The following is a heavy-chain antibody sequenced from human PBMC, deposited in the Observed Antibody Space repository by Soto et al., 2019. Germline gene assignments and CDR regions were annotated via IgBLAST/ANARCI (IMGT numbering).Heavy chain of an antibody. J-gene: IGHJ6*02. CDR1: GGTFSSYA. CDR3: ARDQGDTIFGVVIPRGDYYYGMDV. D-gene: IGHD3-3*01. CDR2: IIPIFGTA. Sequence: QVQLVQSGAEVKKPGSSVKVSCKASGGTFSSYAISWVRQAPGQGLEWMGGIIPIFGTANYAQKFQGRVTITADKSTSTAYMELSSLRSEDTAVYYCARDQGDTIFGVVIPRGDYYYGMDVWGQGTTVTVSS. V-gene: IGHV1-69*06.